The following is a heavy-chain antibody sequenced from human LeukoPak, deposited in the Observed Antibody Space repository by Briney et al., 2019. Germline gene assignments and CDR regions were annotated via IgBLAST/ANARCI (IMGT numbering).Heavy chain of an antibody. D-gene: IGHD2-2*02. V-gene: IGHV4-59*12. CDR1: DGSISNYY. J-gene: IGHJ5*02. CDR2: ISHSGIT. Sequence: SETLSLTCTVSDGSISNYYWSWIRQPPGKGLEWIGYISHSGITYYNPSFKSRVTISADTSKNQFSLKLSSVTAADTAVYYCARDGDCSSTSCYKVLPWFDPWGQGTLVTVSS. CDR3: ARDGDCSSTSCYKVLPWFDP.